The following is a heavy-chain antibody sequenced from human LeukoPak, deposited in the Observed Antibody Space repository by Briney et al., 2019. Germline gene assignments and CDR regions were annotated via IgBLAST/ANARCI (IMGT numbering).Heavy chain of an antibody. CDR1: GYSFTNYW. V-gene: IGHV5-51*01. J-gene: IGHJ3*02. CDR2: IYPGDSDT. D-gene: IGHD3-22*01. CDR3: AITSAEVVITTVSAFDI. Sequence: GESLKISCKGSGYSFTNYWIGWVRQMPGKGLEWMGIIYPGDSDTRYSPSFQGQVTISADKSISTAYLQWSSLKASDTAMYYCAITSAEVVITTVSAFDIWGQGTMVTVSS.